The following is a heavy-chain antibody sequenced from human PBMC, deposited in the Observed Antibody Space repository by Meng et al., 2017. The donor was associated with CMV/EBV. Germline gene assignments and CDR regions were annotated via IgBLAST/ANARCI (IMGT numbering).Heavy chain of an antibody. Sequence: GSLRLSCTVSGGSIGSSSYYWGWIRQPPGKGLEWIGSIYYSGSTYYNPSLKSRVTISVDTSKNQFSLKLSSVTAADTAVYYCARDPSRSGENWFDPWGQGTLVTVSS. CDR2: IYYSGST. CDR3: ARDPSRSGENWFDP. J-gene: IGHJ5*02. V-gene: IGHV4-39*07. D-gene: IGHD3-16*02. CDR1: GGSIGSSSYY.